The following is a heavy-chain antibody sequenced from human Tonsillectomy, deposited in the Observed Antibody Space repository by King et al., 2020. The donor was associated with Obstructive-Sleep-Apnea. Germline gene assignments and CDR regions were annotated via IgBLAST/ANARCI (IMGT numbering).Heavy chain of an antibody. D-gene: IGHD2-2*02. CDR2: INHSGST. Sequence: VQLQQWGAGLLKPSETLSLTCAVYGGSFSGYYWSWIRQPPGKGLEWIGEINHSGSTNYNPSLKSRVTISVDTSKNQFSLKLSSVTAAYTAVYYCARGLIQIVVVPAAIVWFDPWGQGTLVTVSS. J-gene: IGHJ5*02. CDR1: GGSFSGYY. V-gene: IGHV4-34*01. CDR3: ARGLIQIVVVPAAIVWFDP.